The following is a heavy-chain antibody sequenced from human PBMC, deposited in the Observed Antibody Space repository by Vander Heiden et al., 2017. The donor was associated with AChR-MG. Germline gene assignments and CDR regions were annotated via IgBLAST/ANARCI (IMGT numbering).Heavy chain of an antibody. J-gene: IGHJ6*02. D-gene: IGHD3-10*01. CDR1: GFPFRSYG. V-gene: IGHV3-33*01. Sequence: QVQLVESGGGVVQPGRSLRLPCAASGFPFRSYGMHWVRQAPGKGLEWVAVIWYDGSNKYYADSVKGRFTISRDNSKNTLYLQMNSLRAEDTAVYYCARDVGARSYYYGMDVWGQGTTVTVSS. CDR2: IWYDGSNK. CDR3: ARDVGARSYYYGMDV.